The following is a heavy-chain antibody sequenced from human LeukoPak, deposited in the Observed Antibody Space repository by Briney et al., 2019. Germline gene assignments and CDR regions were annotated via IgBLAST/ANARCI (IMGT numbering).Heavy chain of an antibody. CDR2: INHRGSP. D-gene: IGHD6-13*01. CDR3: ERVSSWYVSPTWFDP. J-gene: IGHJ5*02. V-gene: IGHV4-34*01. Sequence: PSETRSLTCAVYGGSFSGYYSSWIRHPPGRGLEWIGEINHRGSPNYNPSLKSRVTIAVDTSKNQSSLKLSSVTAADTAVYYGERVSSWYVSPTWFDPWGQGTLVTVSS. CDR1: GGSFSGYY.